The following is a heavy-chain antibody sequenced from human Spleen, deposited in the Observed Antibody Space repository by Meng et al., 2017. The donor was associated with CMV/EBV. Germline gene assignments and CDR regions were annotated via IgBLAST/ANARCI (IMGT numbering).Heavy chain of an antibody. CDR2: IRDDESNK. CDR3: AKDGAGPPDY. J-gene: IGHJ4*02. V-gene: IGHV3-30*02. Sequence: SLAASGFSFSINDMHWVRPAPGKELPWVAFIRDDESNKYYADSMKGRFTTSRDNSNSTLYLQLNSRRAEHTAVYYCAKDGAGPPDYWGQGTLVTVSS. CDR1: GFSFSIND. D-gene: IGHD3-16*01.